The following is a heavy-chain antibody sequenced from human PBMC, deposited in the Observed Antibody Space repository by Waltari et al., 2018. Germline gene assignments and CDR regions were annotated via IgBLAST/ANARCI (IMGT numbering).Heavy chain of an antibody. CDR2: IYHSGST. CDR3: ASSGYSYGSSRFDY. CDR1: GGSISSGGYS. D-gene: IGHD5-18*01. V-gene: IGHV4-30-2*01. Sequence: QLQLQESGSGLVKPSQTLSLTCAVSGGSISSGGYSWSWIRQPPGKGLEWIGYIYHSGSTYYTPSLKSRVTISVDRSKNQFSLKLSSVTAADTAVYYCASSGYSYGSSRFDYWGQGTLVTVSS. J-gene: IGHJ4*02.